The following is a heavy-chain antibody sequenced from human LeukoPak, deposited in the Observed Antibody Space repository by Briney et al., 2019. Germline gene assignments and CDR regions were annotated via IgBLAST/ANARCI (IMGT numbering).Heavy chain of an antibody. D-gene: IGHD1-26*01. CDR3: ARDQGGATYYYYYYMDV. CDR1: GFTFSSYG. J-gene: IGHJ6*03. V-gene: IGHV3-30*02. Sequence: GGSLRLSCAASGFTFSSYGMHWVRQAPGKGLEWVAFIRYDGSNKYYADSVKGRFTISRDNSKNTLYLQMNSLRAEDTAVYYCARDQGGATYYYYYYMDVWGKGTTVTVSS. CDR2: IRYDGSNK.